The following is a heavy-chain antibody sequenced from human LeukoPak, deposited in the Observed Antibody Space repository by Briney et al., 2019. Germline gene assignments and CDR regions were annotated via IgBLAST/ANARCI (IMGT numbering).Heavy chain of an antibody. CDR1: GGTFSSYA. CDR3: ARGDYSYGSRY. V-gene: IGHV1-69*05. D-gene: IGHD5-18*01. CDR2: IIPIFGTA. Sequence: SVKVSCKASGGTFSSYAISWVRQAPGQGLEWMGRIIPIFGTANYAQKFQGRVTITTDESTRTAYMELSSLRSEDTAVYYCARGDYSYGSRYWGQGTLVTVSS. J-gene: IGHJ4*02.